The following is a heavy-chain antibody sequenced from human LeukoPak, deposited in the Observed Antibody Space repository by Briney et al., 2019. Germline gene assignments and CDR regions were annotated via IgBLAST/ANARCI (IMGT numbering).Heavy chain of an antibody. J-gene: IGHJ3*02. CDR2: IIPIFGTA. V-gene: IGHV1-69*13. D-gene: IGHD6-13*01. CDR1: GGTFSSYA. Sequence: ASVKVSCKASGGTFSSYAISWVRQAPGQGLEWMGGIIPIFGTANYAQKFQGRVTITADESTSTAYMELSSLRSEDTAVYYCAAGRGIAAAEKFGAFDIWGQGTMVTVSS. CDR3: AAGRGIAAAEKFGAFDI.